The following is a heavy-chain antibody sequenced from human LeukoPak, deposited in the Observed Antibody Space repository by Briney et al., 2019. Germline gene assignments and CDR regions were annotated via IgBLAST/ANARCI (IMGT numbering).Heavy chain of an antibody. CDR3: AKDGAWLRFDD. CDR1: GFTFSSYE. Sequence: GGSLRLSCAASGFTFSSYEMNWVRQAPGKGLEWVSYISTSGSTKYYADSVKGRFTISRDNAKNTLYLQMNSLRAEDTAVYYCAKDGAWLRFDDWGQGILVTVSS. D-gene: IGHD5-12*01. CDR2: ISTSGSTK. J-gene: IGHJ4*02. V-gene: IGHV3-48*03.